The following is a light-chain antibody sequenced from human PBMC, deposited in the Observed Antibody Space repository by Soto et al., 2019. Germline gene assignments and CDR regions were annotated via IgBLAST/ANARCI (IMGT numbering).Light chain of an antibody. J-gene: IGLJ2*01. CDR2: DNN. V-gene: IGLV1-51*01. Sequence: QSVLTQPPSVSAAPGQKVTISCSGSSSNIGNNYVSWYQQLPGTAPKLLIYDNNKRPPGIPDRFSGSKSVTSATLGITGLETGDEADDYCGTWYSSLSAVVFGGGTKLTVL. CDR3: GTWYSSLSAVV. CDR1: SSNIGNNY.